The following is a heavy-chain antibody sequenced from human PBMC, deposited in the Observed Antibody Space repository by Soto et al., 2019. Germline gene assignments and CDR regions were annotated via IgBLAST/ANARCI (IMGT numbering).Heavy chain of an antibody. V-gene: IGHV3-11*01. D-gene: IGHD6-25*01. CDR3: ATSSGALAASFPYYFDY. CDR1: GFRFNDYY. Sequence: PGGSLRLSCAAAGFRFNDYYMTWIRQAPGKGLEWVSYISSGSSTIYYAHSVKGRFTISRDNAKNSLYLQMNSLRAEDTAVYYCATSSGALAASFPYYFDYWGQGTLVTVSS. J-gene: IGHJ4*02. CDR2: ISSGSSTI.